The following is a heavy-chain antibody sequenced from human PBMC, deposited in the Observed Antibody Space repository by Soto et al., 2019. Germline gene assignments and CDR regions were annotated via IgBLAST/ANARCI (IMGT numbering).Heavy chain of an antibody. CDR1: GGSFSGYY. Sequence: SLTCAVYGGSFSGYYWSWIHQPPGKGLEWIGEINHSGSTNYNPSLKSRVTISVDTSKNQFSLKLSSVTAADTAVYYCARGRVAAAGTRWFDPWGQGTLVTVSS. J-gene: IGHJ5*02. CDR3: ARGRVAAAGTRWFDP. D-gene: IGHD6-13*01. CDR2: INHSGST. V-gene: IGHV4-34*01.